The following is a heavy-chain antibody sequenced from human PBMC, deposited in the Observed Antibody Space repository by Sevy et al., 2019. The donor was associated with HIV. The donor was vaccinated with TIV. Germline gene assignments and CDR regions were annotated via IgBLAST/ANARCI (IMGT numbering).Heavy chain of an antibody. J-gene: IGHJ6*02. CDR2: INPIFGTA. CDR3: ARVHCSSTSCYYYYGMDV. Sequence: ASVKVSCKASGGTFSSYAISWVRQAPGQGLEWMGGINPIFGTANYAQKFQGRVTITADESTSTAYMELSSLRSEDTAVYYCARVHCSSTSCYYYYGMDVWGQGTTVTVSS. CDR1: GGTFSSYA. D-gene: IGHD2-2*01. V-gene: IGHV1-69*13.